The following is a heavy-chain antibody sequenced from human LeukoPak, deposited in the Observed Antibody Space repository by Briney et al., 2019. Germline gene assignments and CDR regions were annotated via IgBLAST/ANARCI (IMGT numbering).Heavy chain of an antibody. Sequence: GGSLRLSCAASGFTFSSYSMNWVRQAPGKGLECVSYISSSSSTIYYADSVKGRFTISRDNAKNSLYLQMNSLRAEDTAVYYCARVRYSPDYWGQGTLVTVSS. V-gene: IGHV3-48*01. J-gene: IGHJ4*02. D-gene: IGHD6-13*01. CDR2: ISSSSSTI. CDR3: ARVRYSPDY. CDR1: GFTFSSYS.